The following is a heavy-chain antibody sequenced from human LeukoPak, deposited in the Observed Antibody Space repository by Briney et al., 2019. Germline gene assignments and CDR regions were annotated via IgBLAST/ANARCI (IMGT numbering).Heavy chain of an antibody. Sequence: GASVKVSCKASGYTFTSYDMNWVRQATGQGLEWMGWMNPNSGNTGYAQKFQGRVTITRNTSISTAYMELSSLRSEDTAVYYCARDYDSSGYYQFDPWGQGTLVTVSS. D-gene: IGHD3-22*01. J-gene: IGHJ5*02. CDR2: MNPNSGNT. CDR3: ARDYDSSGYYQFDP. V-gene: IGHV1-8*03. CDR1: GYTFTSYD.